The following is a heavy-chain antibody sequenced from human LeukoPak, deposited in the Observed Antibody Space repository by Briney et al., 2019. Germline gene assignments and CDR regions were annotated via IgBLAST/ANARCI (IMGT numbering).Heavy chain of an antibody. CDR1: GGSFSGYY. D-gene: IGHD2-21*01. Sequence: ETLSLTCAVYGGSFSGYYWSWIRQPPGKGLEWIGEINHSGSTNYNPSLKSRVTISVDTSKNQFSLKLNSVTAADTAVYYCTSRTYCGDDRSDYWGQGTLVTVSS. V-gene: IGHV4-34*01. CDR2: INHSGST. J-gene: IGHJ4*02. CDR3: TSRTYCGDDRSDY.